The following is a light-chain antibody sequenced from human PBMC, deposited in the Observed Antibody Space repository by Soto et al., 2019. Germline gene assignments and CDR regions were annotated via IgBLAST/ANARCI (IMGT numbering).Light chain of an antibody. V-gene: IGKV3-15*01. Sequence: EIVMTQSPATLSVSPGEVATLSVRASQSVRSDLAWYQHKPGLAPRLLIYGVSTRATGIPVRFSGSGSGTDFTLTISGLEPEDFAVYYCQHYGTSPITFGQGTRLEIK. CDR1: QSVRSD. J-gene: IGKJ5*01. CDR3: QHYGTSPIT. CDR2: GVS.